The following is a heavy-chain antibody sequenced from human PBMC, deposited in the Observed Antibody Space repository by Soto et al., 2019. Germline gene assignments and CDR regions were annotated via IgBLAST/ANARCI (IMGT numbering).Heavy chain of an antibody. V-gene: IGHV3-21*01. CDR1: GFTFSSYS. CDR3: AREYSSGWYGGVSFDY. Sequence: EVQLVESGGGLVKPGGSLRLSCAASGFTFSSYSMNWVRQAPGKGLEWVSSISSSSSYIYYADSVKGRFTISRDNAKNSLYLQMNSLRAEDTAVYYCAREYSSGWYGGVSFDYWGQGTLVTVSS. J-gene: IGHJ4*02. D-gene: IGHD6-19*01. CDR2: ISSSSSYI.